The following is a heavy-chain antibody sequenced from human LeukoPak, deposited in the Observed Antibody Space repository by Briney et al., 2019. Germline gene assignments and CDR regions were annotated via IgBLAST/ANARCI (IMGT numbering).Heavy chain of an antibody. J-gene: IGHJ6*03. Sequence: SETLSLTCTVSGGSNSSSSYYWGWIRQPPGKGLEWIGSIYHSGSTYYNPSLKSRVTISVDTSKNQFSLKLSSVTAADTAVYYCARVSNYSNYVDYYYYYYMDVWGKGTTVTVSS. CDR1: GGSNSSSSYY. V-gene: IGHV4-39*07. CDR2: IYHSGST. CDR3: ARVSNYSNYVDYYYYYYMDV. D-gene: IGHD4-11*01.